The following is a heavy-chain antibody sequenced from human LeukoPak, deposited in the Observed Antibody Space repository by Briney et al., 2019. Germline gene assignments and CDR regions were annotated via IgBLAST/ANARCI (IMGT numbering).Heavy chain of an antibody. Sequence: PSEPLSLTCSVSGYSISNGHYWGWIRQPPGKGLEWIGSVYGSGSTYYNTSLKSRVTISVDTSKNQFSLSLNYVTVADTAVYFCARGPFGSGNYYYYYYMDVWGKGTTVTVSS. CDR1: GYSISNGHY. J-gene: IGHJ6*03. D-gene: IGHD3-10*01. CDR2: VYGSGST. V-gene: IGHV4-38-2*02. CDR3: ARGPFGSGNYYYYYYMDV.